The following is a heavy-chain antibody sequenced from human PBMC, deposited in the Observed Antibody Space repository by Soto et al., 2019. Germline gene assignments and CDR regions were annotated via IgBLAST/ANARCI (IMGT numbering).Heavy chain of an antibody. J-gene: IGHJ3*02. CDR1: GFTFSSYA. V-gene: IGHV3-23*01. D-gene: IGHD6-19*01. CDR3: AKVNSSGWYLAAFDI. CDR2: ISGSGGST. Sequence: EVQLLESGGGLVQPGGSLRLSCAASGFTFSSYAMSWVRQAPGQGLEWVSAISGSGGSTYYADSVKGRFTISRDNSKNTLYLQTNSLRAEDTAVYYCAKVNSSGWYLAAFDIWGQGTMVTVSS.